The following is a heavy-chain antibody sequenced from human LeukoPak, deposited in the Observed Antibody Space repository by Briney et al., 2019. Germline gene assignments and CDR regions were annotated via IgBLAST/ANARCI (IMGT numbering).Heavy chain of an antibody. V-gene: IGHV3-21*01. D-gene: IGHD2-2*01. Sequence: GGSLRLSCAASGFTSSSYSMNWVRQAPGKGLEWVSSISSSSSYIYYADSVKGRFTISRDNAKNSLYLQMNSLRAEDTAVYYCARDLTHCSSTSCYNWFDPWGQGTLVTVSS. CDR3: ARDLTHCSSTSCYNWFDP. CDR2: ISSSSSYI. CDR1: GFTSSSYS. J-gene: IGHJ5*02.